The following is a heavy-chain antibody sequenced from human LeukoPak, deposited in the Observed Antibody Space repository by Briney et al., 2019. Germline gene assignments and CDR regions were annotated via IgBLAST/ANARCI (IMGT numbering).Heavy chain of an antibody. D-gene: IGHD6-13*01. CDR1: VGSFSGYC. CDR2: INHSGST. Sequence: NPSDTLSLTGAGYVGSFSGYCWSWIHQPPGKGLEWVGEINHSGSTNYNPSLKSRVTISVDTSKNQFSLKLSSVTAADTAVYYCASITLSPSSWYEWFDPWGQGTLVTVSS. J-gene: IGHJ5*02. V-gene: IGHV4-34*01. CDR3: ASITLSPSSWYEWFDP.